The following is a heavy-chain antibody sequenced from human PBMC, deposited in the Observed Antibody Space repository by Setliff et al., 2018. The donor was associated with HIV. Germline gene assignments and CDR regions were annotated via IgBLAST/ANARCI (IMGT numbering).Heavy chain of an antibody. J-gene: IGHJ1*01. Sequence: PGGSLRLPCAASGFTFSNAGMSWVRQAPGKGLEWVGRIKSKTDGGTTDYAAPVKGRFTIPRDDSKNTLYLQMDSRQIEDTAVYYCTTGTRLVDWGQGALVTVSS. CDR1: GFTFSNAG. V-gene: IGHV3-15*01. CDR3: TTGTRLVD. D-gene: IGHD2-21*01. CDR2: IKSKTDGGTT.